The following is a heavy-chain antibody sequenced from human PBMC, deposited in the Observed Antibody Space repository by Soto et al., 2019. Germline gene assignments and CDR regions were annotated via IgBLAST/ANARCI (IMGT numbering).Heavy chain of an antibody. D-gene: IGHD1-26*01. Sequence: QVQLQQWGAGLLKPSETLSLTCAVYGGSFSGYYWSWIRQPPGKGLEWIGEINHSGSTNYTPSLKRRSTSSVDTSKNPFPRTLSSVTAADTAVYNWARAHRGFGGRRLDPGGQGTLVTVPS. J-gene: IGHJ5*02. CDR3: ARAHRGFGGRRLDP. CDR2: INHSGST. V-gene: IGHV4-34*01. CDR1: GGSFSGYY.